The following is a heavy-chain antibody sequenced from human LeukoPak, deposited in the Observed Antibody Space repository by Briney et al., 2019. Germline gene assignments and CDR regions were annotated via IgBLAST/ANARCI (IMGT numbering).Heavy chain of an antibody. J-gene: IGHJ4*02. D-gene: IGHD4-17*01. CDR1: GFTFSSYS. CDR3: AKKTVYFDY. V-gene: IGHV3-23*01. Sequence: QTGGSLRLSCAASGFTFSSYSMNWVRQAPGKGLEWVSAISGSGGSTYYADSVKGRFTISRDNSKNTLYLQMNSLRAEDTAVYYCAKKTVYFDYWGQGTLVTVSS. CDR2: ISGSGGST.